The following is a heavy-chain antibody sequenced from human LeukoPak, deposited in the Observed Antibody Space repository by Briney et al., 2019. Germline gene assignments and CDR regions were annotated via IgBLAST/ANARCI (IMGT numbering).Heavy chain of an antibody. Sequence: PGGSLRLSCAASGFTFDDYGLSWVRQVPGKGLEWVSGLNWNGASTGYADSVKGRFTISRDNAKNSLYLQMNSLRAEDTAVYYCARGAVAATEVFDYWGQGTLVTVSS. V-gene: IGHV3-20*04. D-gene: IGHD6-25*01. CDR3: ARGAVAATEVFDY. J-gene: IGHJ4*02. CDR1: GFTFDDYG. CDR2: LNWNGAST.